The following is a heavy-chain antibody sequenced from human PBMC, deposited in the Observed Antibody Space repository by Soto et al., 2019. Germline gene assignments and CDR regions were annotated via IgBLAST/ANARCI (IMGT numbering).Heavy chain of an antibody. CDR3: AGHSYGSFPHYYHGMDV. D-gene: IGHD5-18*01. Sequence: QVQLVQSGAEVKKPGSSVKVSCKASGGTFSSYASSWVRQAPGQGLEWMGGIIPIFGTANYAQKFQGRVTITADEATRTAYMELSSLRSEDTAVYYCAGHSYGSFPHYYHGMDVWGQGTTVTVSS. V-gene: IGHV1-69*12. J-gene: IGHJ6*02. CDR1: GGTFSSYA. CDR2: IIPIFGTA.